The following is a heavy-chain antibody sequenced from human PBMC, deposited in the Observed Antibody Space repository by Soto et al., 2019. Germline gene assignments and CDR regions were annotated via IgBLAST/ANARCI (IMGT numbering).Heavy chain of an antibody. CDR1: GGSISSGDYY. CDR3: ASSVLGNWGTPFDY. D-gene: IGHD7-27*01. V-gene: IGHV4-30-4*01. Sequence: SETLSLTCAVSGGSISSGDYYWSWIRQPPGKGLEWIGYIYYSGSTYYNPSLKSRVTISVDTSKNQFSLKLSSVTAADTAVYYCASSVLGNWGTPFDYWGQGTLVTVSS. CDR2: IYYSGST. J-gene: IGHJ4*02.